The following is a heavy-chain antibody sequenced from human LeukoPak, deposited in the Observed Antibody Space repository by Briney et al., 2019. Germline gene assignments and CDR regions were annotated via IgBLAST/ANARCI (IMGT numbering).Heavy chain of an antibody. D-gene: IGHD3-10*01. V-gene: IGHV7-4-1*02. CDR2: INTNTGNP. CDR3: ARGNYYGSGSSYNWFDP. CDR1: GYTFTSYA. Sequence: ASVKVSCKASGYTFTSYAMNWVRQASGQGREWMGWINTNTGNPTYAQGFTGRFVFSLDTSVSTAYLQISSLKAEDTAVYYCARGNYYGSGSSYNWFDPWGQGTLVTVSS. J-gene: IGHJ5*02.